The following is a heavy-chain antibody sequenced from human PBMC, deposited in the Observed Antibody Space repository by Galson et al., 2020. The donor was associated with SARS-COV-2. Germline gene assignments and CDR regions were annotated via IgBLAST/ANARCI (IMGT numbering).Heavy chain of an antibody. D-gene: IGHD4-17*01. CDR2: VSPDGSIT. CDR1: GFTFSISW. Sequence: GGSLRLSCATSGFTFSISWIHWVRQAPGKGLVWVSRVSPDGSITTYADYVRVRFIISRDNAKNTVSLRMNSLRSDDTGVYYCIRDDDTLLNTGPHFDKWGHGTLVTVAS. CDR3: IRDDDTLLNTGPHFDK. V-gene: IGHV3-74*01. J-gene: IGHJ4*01.